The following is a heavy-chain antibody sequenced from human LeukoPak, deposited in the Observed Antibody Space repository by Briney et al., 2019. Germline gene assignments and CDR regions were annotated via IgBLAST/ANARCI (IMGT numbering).Heavy chain of an antibody. CDR3: ASEYYYDSSGYYYVSSYFDY. J-gene: IGHJ4*02. CDR2: ISSSSSYI. CDR1: GFTSSSYS. V-gene: IGHV3-21*01. D-gene: IGHD3-22*01. Sequence: PGGSLRLSCAASGFTSSSYSMNWVRQAPGKGLEWVSSISSSSSYIYYADSVKGRFTISRDNAKNSLYLQMSSLRAEDTAVYYCASEYYYDSSGYYYVSSYFDYWGQGTLVTVSA.